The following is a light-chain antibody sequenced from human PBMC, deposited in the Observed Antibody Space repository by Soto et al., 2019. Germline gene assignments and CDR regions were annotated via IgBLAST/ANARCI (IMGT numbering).Light chain of an antibody. CDR3: QHFGSSLWT. CDR2: GAS. CDR1: QSVSSTH. J-gene: IGKJ1*01. V-gene: IGKV3-20*01. Sequence: EIVLTQSPGTLSLSPGERATLSCRASQSVSSTHLAWYQQKPGQAPRLLIFGASSRATGIPVRFSGSGSGTDFTLTISRLEPEDFAVYYCQHFGSSLWTFGQGTKVEIK.